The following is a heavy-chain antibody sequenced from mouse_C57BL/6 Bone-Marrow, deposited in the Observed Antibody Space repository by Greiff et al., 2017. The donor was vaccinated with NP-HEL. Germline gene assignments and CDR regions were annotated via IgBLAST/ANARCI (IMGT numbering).Heavy chain of an antibody. V-gene: IGHV14-4*01. J-gene: IGHJ1*03. D-gene: IGHD1-1*01. Sequence: EVQLQQSGAELVRPGASVKLSCTASGFNIKDDYMHWVKQRPEQGLEWIGWIDPENGDTEYASKFQGKATITADTSSNTAYLQLSSLTSEDTAVYYCTLITTGEGYFDVWGTGTTVTVSS. CDR3: TLITTGEGYFDV. CDR2: IDPENGDT. CDR1: GFNIKDDY.